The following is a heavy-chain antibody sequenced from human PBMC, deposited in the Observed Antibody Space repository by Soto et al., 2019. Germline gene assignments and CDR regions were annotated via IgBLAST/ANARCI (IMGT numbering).Heavy chain of an antibody. D-gene: IGHD3-10*01. Sequence: GGSLRLSCAASGFTRNNAWMTWVRQAPGKGLEWIGRIKSEYEGGTGDYAAPGRGRFIMSRDDSIKTVFLQMNSLQTDDTAVYYCAANYGSGSCWYWGQGTLVTVSS. J-gene: IGHJ4*02. CDR3: AANYGSGSCWY. CDR1: GFTRNNAW. V-gene: IGHV3-15*01. CDR2: IKSEYEGGTG.